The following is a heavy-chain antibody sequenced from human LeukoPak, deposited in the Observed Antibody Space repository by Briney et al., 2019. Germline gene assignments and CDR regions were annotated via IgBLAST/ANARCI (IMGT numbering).Heavy chain of an antibody. D-gene: IGHD3-22*01. CDR1: GYSISSGYY. Sequence: PSETLSLTCAVPGYSISSGYYWGWIRQPPGKGLEWIGSIYHSGSTYYNPSLKSRVTISVDTSKNQFSLKLSSVTAADTAVYYCARVDTYDYYDSSGSPKRAFDYWGQGTLVTVSS. J-gene: IGHJ4*02. CDR3: ARVDTYDYYDSSGSPKRAFDY. V-gene: IGHV4-38-2*01. CDR2: IYHSGST.